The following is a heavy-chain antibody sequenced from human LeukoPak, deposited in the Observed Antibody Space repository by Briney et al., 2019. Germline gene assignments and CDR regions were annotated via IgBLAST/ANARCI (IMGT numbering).Heavy chain of an antibody. V-gene: IGHV4-34*01. CDR2: INHSGST. Sequence: SETLPLTCAVYGGSFSGYYWSWIRQPPGKGLEWIGEINHSGSTNYNPSLKSRVTISVDTSKNQFSLKLSSVTAADTAVYYCAREMGYYGSGSRGAKFDYWGQGTLVTVSS. CDR1: GGSFSGYY. J-gene: IGHJ4*02. D-gene: IGHD3-10*01. CDR3: AREMGYYGSGSRGAKFDY.